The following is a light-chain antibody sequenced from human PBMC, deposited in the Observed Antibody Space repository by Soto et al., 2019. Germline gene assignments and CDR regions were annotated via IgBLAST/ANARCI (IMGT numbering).Light chain of an antibody. CDR1: SSDVGGYNY. Sequence: QSALTQPASVSGSPGQSITISCTGTSSDVGGYNYVSWYQQHPGKAPKLMNYDVSNRPSGVSNRFSGSKSGNTASLTISGLQAEDEADYYCSSYTSSSRVFGTGTKVTVL. CDR2: DVS. J-gene: IGLJ1*01. CDR3: SSYTSSSRV. V-gene: IGLV2-14*01.